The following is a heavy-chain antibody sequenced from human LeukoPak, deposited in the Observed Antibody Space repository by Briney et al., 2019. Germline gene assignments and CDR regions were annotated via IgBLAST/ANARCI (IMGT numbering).Heavy chain of an antibody. J-gene: IGHJ5*02. Sequence: PGGSLRLSCAASGFTFSSYSMNWVCQAPGKGLEWVSSISSSSSYIYYADSVKGRFTISRDNAKNSLYLQMNSLRAEDTAVYYCARDVGIRDWFDPWGQGTLVTVSS. CDR3: ARDVGIRDWFDP. CDR2: ISSSSSYI. V-gene: IGHV3-21*01. CDR1: GFTFSSYS. D-gene: IGHD7-27*01.